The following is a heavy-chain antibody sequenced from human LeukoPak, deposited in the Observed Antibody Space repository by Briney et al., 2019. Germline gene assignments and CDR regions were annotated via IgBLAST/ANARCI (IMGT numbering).Heavy chain of an antibody. D-gene: IGHD2-8*02. CDR2: VSNRGDTG. V-gene: IGHV3-23*01. CDR3: AKRGVTYGPFDS. Sequence: GGSLRLSCAASGFTLNNHAMSWVRQTPGKGLEWVSTVSNRGDTGYYIDSVRGRFTVSRDNSKNTLYLQMNSLRAEDTAIYYCAKRGVTYGPFDSWGQGTLVTVSS. CDR1: GFTLNNHA. J-gene: IGHJ4*02.